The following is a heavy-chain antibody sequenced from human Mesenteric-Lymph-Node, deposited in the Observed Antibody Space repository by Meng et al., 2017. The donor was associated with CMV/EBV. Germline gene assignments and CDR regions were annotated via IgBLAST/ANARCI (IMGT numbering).Heavy chain of an antibody. CDR2: VDYSGNT. J-gene: IGHJ6*02. CDR1: GGPMGPNY. V-gene: IGHV4-59*01. D-gene: IGHD6-13*01. CDR3: ARETAAPGTNYYYYYGLDV. Sequence: SETLSLTCNVSGGPMGPNYWSWIRQPPGKGLEWIGYVDYSGNTNYNPSLESRITISVDTSKNQFSLKLSFVTAADTAVYYCARETAAPGTNYYYYYGLDVWGQGTSVTVSS.